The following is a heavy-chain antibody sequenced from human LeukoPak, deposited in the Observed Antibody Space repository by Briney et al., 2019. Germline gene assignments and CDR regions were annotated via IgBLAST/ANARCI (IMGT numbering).Heavy chain of an antibody. CDR1: GGAFSSYA. J-gene: IGHJ4*02. CDR3: ARAGPLAAAGY. CDR2: IIPIFGTA. Sequence: VASVKVSCKASGGAFSSYAISWVRQAPGQGLEWMGGIIPIFGTANYAQKFQGRVMITADESTSTAYMELSSLRSEDTAVYYCARAGPLAAAGYWGQGTLVTVSS. V-gene: IGHV1-69*13. D-gene: IGHD6-13*01.